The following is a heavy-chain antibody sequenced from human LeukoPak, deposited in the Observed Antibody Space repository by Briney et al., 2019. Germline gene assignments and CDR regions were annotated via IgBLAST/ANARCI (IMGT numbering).Heavy chain of an antibody. D-gene: IGHD6-13*01. V-gene: IGHV3-21*01. Sequence: GGSLRLSCAASGFTFSSYSMNWVRQAPGKGLEWVSSISSSSSYIYYADSVKGRFTISRDNAKNSLYLQMNSLRAEDTAVYYCARDWPTIAATGTIPEYFQHWGQGTLVTVSS. J-gene: IGHJ1*01. CDR1: GFTFSSYS. CDR2: ISSSSSYI. CDR3: ARDWPTIAATGTIPEYFQH.